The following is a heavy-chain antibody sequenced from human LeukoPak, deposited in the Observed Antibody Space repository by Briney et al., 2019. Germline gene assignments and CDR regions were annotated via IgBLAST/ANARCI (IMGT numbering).Heavy chain of an antibody. D-gene: IGHD4-17*01. V-gene: IGHV3-23*01. CDR3: VRRPYAGAFDI. Sequence: GGSLGLSCAASGFTFSKYAMSWVRQVPGKGLEWVSSIGDSGSSTYYADSVKGRFIISRDNSKNTLYLQMSSLRVEDTAIYYCVRRPYAGAFDIWGQGTMVTVSS. CDR1: GFTFSKYA. J-gene: IGHJ3*02. CDR2: IGDSGSST.